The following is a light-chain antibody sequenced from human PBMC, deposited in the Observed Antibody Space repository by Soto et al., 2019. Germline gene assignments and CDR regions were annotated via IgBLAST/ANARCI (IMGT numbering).Light chain of an antibody. CDR2: DAS. CDR1: QSISNW. CDR3: QQYSSRST. J-gene: IGKJ1*01. V-gene: IGKV1-5*01. Sequence: DIHMTQSPSTLPASVGDRVTITCRASQSISNWLAWYQQKPGKAPNLLIYDASSLQSGVPSRFSGSGFGTEFTLTISSLQPGDFATYYCQQYSSRSTFGQGIKVDI.